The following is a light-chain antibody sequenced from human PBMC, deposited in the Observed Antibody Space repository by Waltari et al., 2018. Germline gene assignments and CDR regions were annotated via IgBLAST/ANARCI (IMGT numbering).Light chain of an antibody. V-gene: IGKV4-1*01. CDR2: WAS. J-gene: IGKJ2*03. CDR1: QSVLFSSNNENY. Sequence: DFFMIHSSDSLAVSLGGGSPINRRSSQSVLFSSNNENYLAWYQQKPGQPPKLLIYWASTRESGVPDRFSGSGSGTDFTLTISSLQAEDVAVYYCQQYYSIPRSFGQGTKLEIK. CDR3: QQYYSIPRS.